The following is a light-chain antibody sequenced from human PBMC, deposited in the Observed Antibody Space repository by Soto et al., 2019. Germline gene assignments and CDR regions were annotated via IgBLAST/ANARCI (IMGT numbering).Light chain of an antibody. CDR2: AAS. V-gene: IGKV1-39*01. J-gene: IGKJ1*01. CDR3: QQSYRTPKT. CDR1: QSISSY. Sequence: DIQMTQSPSSLSASVGDRVTITCRASQSISSYLNWYQQKPGKAPKLLIYAASSLQSGVPSRFSGSGSVTDFTLTISSLQPEVVATYYCQQSYRTPKTFCQGPKVEIK.